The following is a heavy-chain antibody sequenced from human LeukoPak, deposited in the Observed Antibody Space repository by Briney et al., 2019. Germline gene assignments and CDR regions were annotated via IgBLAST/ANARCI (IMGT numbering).Heavy chain of an antibody. CDR3: ARGSAVTTDLDD. V-gene: IGHV3-48*04. CDR1: EFIFSGYW. D-gene: IGHD4-17*01. Sequence: PGGSLRLFCAASEFIFSGYWMNWVRQATGKRLEWVSYFSTNGNTIYYADSVKGRFTISRHNDKNSLYLQMNRLRAEDAAVYYCARGSAVTTDLDDWGQGTMVTVSS. CDR2: FSTNGNTI. J-gene: IGHJ4*02.